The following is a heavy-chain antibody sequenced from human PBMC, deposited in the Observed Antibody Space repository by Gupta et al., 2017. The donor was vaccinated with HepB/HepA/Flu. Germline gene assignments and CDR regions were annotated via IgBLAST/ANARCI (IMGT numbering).Heavy chain of an antibody. CDR2: IYYSGRT. Sequence: QLQLQESGPGLVKPSETLSLTCTVSGGSISSSSYYWGWIRQPPGKGLEWIGSIYYSGRTYYNPALKSRVTISVDTSKNQFSLKMSSVTAADTAVYYCARHSTITMTFFKHWGQGTLVTVSS. CDR1: GGSISSSSYY. D-gene: IGHD3-22*01. V-gene: IGHV4-39*01. CDR3: ARHSTITMTFFKH. J-gene: IGHJ1*01.